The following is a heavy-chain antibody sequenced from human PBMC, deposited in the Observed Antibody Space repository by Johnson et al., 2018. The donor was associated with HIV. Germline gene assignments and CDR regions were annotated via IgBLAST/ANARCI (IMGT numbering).Heavy chain of an antibody. CDR1: GFTVSSDY. Sequence: VQLVESGGGLIQPGGSLRLSCAVSGFTVSSDYMSWVRQAPGKGLEWVSVIYSGGTTYYADSVKGRFTISRDTSKNTLYLQMNSLRAEDTAVYYCAKESAFDIWGQGTMVTVSS. CDR3: AKESAFDI. CDR2: IYSGGTT. J-gene: IGHJ3*02. V-gene: IGHV3-66*03.